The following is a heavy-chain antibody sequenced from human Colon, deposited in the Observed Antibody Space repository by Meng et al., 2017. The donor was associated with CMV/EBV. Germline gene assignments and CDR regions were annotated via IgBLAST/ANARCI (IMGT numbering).Heavy chain of an antibody. J-gene: IGHJ5*02. V-gene: IGHV4-39*07. CDR2: ISYSGTT. D-gene: IGHD4-23*01. CDR3: ARGGRRRNSYGRGYSLIWFDP. Sequence: CTALGAPVSSIPYYWGWIRQPPGKGLEWLGSISYSGTTYYNPSLKSRLTISIDTCKNQFSLSLSSVTAADTAVYYCARGGRRRNSYGRGYSLIWFDPWGQGTLVTVSS. CDR1: GAPVSSIPYY.